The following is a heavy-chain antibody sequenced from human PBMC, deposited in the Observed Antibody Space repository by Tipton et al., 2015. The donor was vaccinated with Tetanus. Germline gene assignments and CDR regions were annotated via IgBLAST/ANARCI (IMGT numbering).Heavy chain of an antibody. CDR2: MYSGGDT. V-gene: IGHV3-53*01. CDR3: VRDGGSSGWLAY. D-gene: IGHD6-19*01. J-gene: IGHJ4*02. Sequence: PLRLSCVASGFIVSSHYMSWVRQAPGKGLEWVSVMYSGGDTYYVDSVKGRFSISRDNAKNTLYLQMNSLRVEDTAVYYCVRDGGSSGWLAYWGQGTLVTVSP. CDR1: GFIVSSHY.